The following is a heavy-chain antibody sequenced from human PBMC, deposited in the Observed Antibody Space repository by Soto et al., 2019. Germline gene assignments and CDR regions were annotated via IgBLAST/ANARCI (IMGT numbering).Heavy chain of an antibody. V-gene: IGHV3-74*01. CDR1: GFTFSNYY. D-gene: IGHD3-22*01. Sequence: EAQLVESGGGLVQPGGSLRLSCVASGFTFSNYYMHWVRQGPGKGLVWVSRINSDESSTSYADSVKGRFTISRDNAKNTLYLQMNSLRAEDTAVYYCAREGDGTTGYYQDYWGHGTLVTVSS. CDR2: INSDESST. J-gene: IGHJ4*01. CDR3: AREGDGTTGYYQDY.